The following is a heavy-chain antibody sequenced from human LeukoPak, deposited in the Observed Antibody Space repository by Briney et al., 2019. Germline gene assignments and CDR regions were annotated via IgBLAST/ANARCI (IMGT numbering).Heavy chain of an antibody. V-gene: IGHV1-2*02. CDR1: GYTFTSYG. CDR2: INPNSGGT. D-gene: IGHD2-15*01. CDR3: AARYCSGGSCYSGFDY. Sequence: ASVKVCCKASGYTFTSYGISWVRQAPGQGLEWMGWINPNSGGTNYAQRFQGRVTMTRDTSISTAYMELSRLRSDDTAVYYCAARYCSGGSCYSGFDYWGQGTLVTVSS. J-gene: IGHJ4*02.